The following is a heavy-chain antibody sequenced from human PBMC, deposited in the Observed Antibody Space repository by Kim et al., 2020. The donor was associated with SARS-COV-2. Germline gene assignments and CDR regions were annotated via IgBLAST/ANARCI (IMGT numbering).Heavy chain of an antibody. CDR1: GYTFTGYY. V-gene: IGHV1-2*05. J-gene: IGHJ6*02. CDR3: ARGGLSYSSGWYHYYYGMDV. D-gene: IGHD6-19*01. CDR2: INPNSGGT. Sequence: ASVKVSCKASGYTFTGYYMHWVRQAPGQGLEWMGRINPNSGGTNYAQKFQGRVIMTRDTSISTAYMELSRLRSDDTVVYYCARGGLSYSSGWYHYYYGMDVWGQGTTVTVSS.